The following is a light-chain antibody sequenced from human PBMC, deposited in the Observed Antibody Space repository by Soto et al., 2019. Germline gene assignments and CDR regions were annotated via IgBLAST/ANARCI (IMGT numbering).Light chain of an antibody. CDR3: TSYRRGPLYV. J-gene: IGLJ1*01. CDR1: SADVSSSNF. Sequence: QSVLTQPASVSGSPGQSITISCTGISADVSSSNFVSWYQHRPGKAPSLILYDVSHRPSGVSNRFSGSKAGDTASLTISGLQLEDEADYDCTSYRRGPLYVFGTGTKLTVL. CDR2: DVS. V-gene: IGLV2-14*03.